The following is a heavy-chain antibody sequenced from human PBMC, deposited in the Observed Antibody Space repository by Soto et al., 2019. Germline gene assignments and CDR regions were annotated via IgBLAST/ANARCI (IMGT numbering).Heavy chain of an antibody. CDR1: GCTFSSYA. D-gene: IGHD3-22*01. J-gene: IGHJ5*02. Sequence: SVKVSCKASGCTFSSYAISCVRQAPGQVLEWMGGIIPIFGTANYAQKFQGRVTITADKSTSTAYMELSSLRSEDTAVYYCARTPSMIVVVIDYWFDPWGQGTLVTVSS. CDR2: IIPIFGTA. CDR3: ARTPSMIVVVIDYWFDP. V-gene: IGHV1-69*06.